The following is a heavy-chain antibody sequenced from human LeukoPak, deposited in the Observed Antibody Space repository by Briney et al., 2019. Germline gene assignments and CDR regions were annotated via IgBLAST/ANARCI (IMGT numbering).Heavy chain of an antibody. CDR3: AKERNLEIAVAGTIFDY. J-gene: IGHJ4*02. D-gene: IGHD6-19*01. Sequence: GGSLRLSCAASGFTFSSNYMGWVRQAPGKGLEWVSVIYSGGDTYYTDSVKGRFTISRDNSKNMYLEMTSLKAEDTAVYYCAKERNLEIAVAGTIFDYWGQGTLVTVSS. CDR2: IYSGGDT. CDR1: GFTFSSNY. V-gene: IGHV3-66*01.